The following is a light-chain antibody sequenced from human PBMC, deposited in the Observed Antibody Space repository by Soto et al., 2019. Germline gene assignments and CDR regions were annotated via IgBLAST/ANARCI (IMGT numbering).Light chain of an antibody. Sequence: QSVLPQPASVSGSPGQSITISCTGTSSDVGSYNLVSWYQQHPGNAPKLMIYEVSKRPAGVSNRFSGSKSGNTASLTISGLQAEDEADYYCCSYAGSSTVVFGGGTKLTVL. V-gene: IGLV2-23*02. CDR1: SSDVGSYNL. CDR2: EVS. J-gene: IGLJ2*01. CDR3: CSYAGSSTVV.